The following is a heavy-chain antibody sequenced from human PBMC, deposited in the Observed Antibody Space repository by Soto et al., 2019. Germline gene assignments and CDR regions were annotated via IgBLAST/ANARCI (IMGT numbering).Heavy chain of an antibody. V-gene: IGHV3-74*01. CDR3: ASLYYYYCYMDV. CDR2: ISSHGSST. Sequence: GGSLRLSCAASGFTISGYWLHWVRQAPGKGLVWVSGISSHGSSTTYADSVKGRFTISRDNTKNTLYLQMNSLRAEDTAVYYCASLYYYYCYMDVWGKGTTVTVSS. CDR1: GFTISGYW. J-gene: IGHJ6*03.